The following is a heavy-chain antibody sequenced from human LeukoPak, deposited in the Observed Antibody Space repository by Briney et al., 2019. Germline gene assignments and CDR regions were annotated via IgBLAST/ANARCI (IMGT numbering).Heavy chain of an antibody. Sequence: ASVKVSCKASGYTLTNYYMHWVRQAPGQGLEWMGIINPSGGSTSYAQRFEGRVIMTRDTSTSTFYMELSSLRSEDAAVYYCARGGPMYSSGWYYFDYWGQGTLVTVSS. V-gene: IGHV1-46*01. J-gene: IGHJ4*02. CDR2: INPSGGST. D-gene: IGHD6-19*01. CDR3: ARGGPMYSSGWYYFDY. CDR1: GYTLTNYY.